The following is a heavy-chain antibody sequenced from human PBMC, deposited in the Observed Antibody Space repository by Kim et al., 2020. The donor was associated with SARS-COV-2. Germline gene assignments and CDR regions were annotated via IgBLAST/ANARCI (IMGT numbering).Heavy chain of an antibody. CDR3: ASPRSSSGWYYY. CDR2: ISSSGSAT. D-gene: IGHD6-19*01. CDR1: EFTFSGYD. J-gene: IGHJ4*02. V-gene: IGHV3-48*03. Sequence: GGYLRLSCAASEFTFSGYDMNWVRQAPGQGLEWVSYISSSGSATYYADSVRGRFTISRDNAKNSLYLQMNSLRAEDTAVYYCASPRSSSGWYYYWGQGTLVTVSS.